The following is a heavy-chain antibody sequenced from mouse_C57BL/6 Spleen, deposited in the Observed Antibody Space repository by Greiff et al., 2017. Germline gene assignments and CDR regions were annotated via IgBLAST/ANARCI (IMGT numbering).Heavy chain of an antibody. V-gene: IGHV1-53*01. CDR3: ARTTMITNWLAY. CDR1: GYTFTSYW. J-gene: IGHJ3*01. CDR2: INPSNGGT. Sequence: QVQLQQPGTELVKPGASVKLSCKASGYTFTSYWLHWVKQRPGQGLEWIGNINPSNGGTTYNEKFKSKATLTVDKSSSTAYMQLSSLTSEDSAVYYCARTTMITNWLAYWGQGTLVTVSA. D-gene: IGHD2-4*01.